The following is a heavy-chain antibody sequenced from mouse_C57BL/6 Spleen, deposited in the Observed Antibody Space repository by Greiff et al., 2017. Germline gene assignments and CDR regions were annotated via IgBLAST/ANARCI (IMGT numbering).Heavy chain of an antibody. Sequence: QVQLKQPGAELVKPGASVKLSCKASGYTFTSYWMQWVKQRPGQGLEWIGEIDPSDSYTNYNQKFKGKATLTVDTSSSTAYMQLSSLTSEDSAVYYCARNPPYYGSREGYAMDYWGQGTSVTVSS. CDR3: ARNPPYYGSREGYAMDY. D-gene: IGHD1-1*01. CDR2: IDPSDSYT. V-gene: IGHV1-50*01. CDR1: GYTFTSYW. J-gene: IGHJ4*01.